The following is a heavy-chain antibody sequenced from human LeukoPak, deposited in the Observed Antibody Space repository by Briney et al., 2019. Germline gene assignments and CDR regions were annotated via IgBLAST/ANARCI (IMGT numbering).Heavy chain of an antibody. J-gene: IGHJ4*02. CDR3: AKDPYGRRFGGYFDY. D-gene: IGHD3-10*01. V-gene: IGHV3-23*01. Sequence: GGSLRLSCAASGFTFSSYGMIWVRQAPGKGLEWVSGISGSGGSTYVADSVKGRFTISRDNSKNTLYLQMNSLRAEDTAVYYCAKDPYGRRFGGYFDYWGQGTLVTVSS. CDR2: ISGSGGST. CDR1: GFTFSSYG.